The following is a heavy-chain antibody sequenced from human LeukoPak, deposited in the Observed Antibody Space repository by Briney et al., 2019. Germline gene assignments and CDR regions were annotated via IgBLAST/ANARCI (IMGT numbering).Heavy chain of an antibody. Sequence: GRSLRLSCAASGFTFSSYGMHWVRQAPGKGLEWVAVISYDGSNKYYADSVKGRFTVSRDNAENSVYLQMNSLRAEDTAVYYCARDSSNYYYYMDVWGKGTTVTVSS. V-gene: IGHV3-30*03. CDR1: GFTFSSYG. CDR2: ISYDGSNK. CDR3: ARDSSNYYYYMDV. J-gene: IGHJ6*03.